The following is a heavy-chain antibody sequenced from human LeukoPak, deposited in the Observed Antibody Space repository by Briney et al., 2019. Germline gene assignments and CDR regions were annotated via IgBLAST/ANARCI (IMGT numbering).Heavy chain of an antibody. CDR3: AKDVAPDSGWDLDY. J-gene: IGHJ4*02. D-gene: IGHD6-19*01. CDR2: IYNSGAGI. Sequence: SGGSLRLSCAASGFTFSTYTMSWVRQAPGKGLEWVSSIYNSGAGISYADSVKGRFTISRDNSKNTLYLQMNSLRAEDTAVYYCAKDVAPDSGWDLDYWGQGTLVTVSS. V-gene: IGHV3-23*01. CDR1: GFTFSTYT.